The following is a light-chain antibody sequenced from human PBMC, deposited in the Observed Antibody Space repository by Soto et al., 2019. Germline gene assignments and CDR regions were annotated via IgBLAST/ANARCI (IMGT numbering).Light chain of an antibody. CDR2: DAS. Sequence: DIEMTQSPSTLSASVGDIFTITCRASQSISSWLAWYQQKPGKAPKLLIYDASNLESGVPSRFSGSGSGTEFTLTISSLQPDDFATYYCQQYNSYVWTFGQGTKVDIK. CDR1: QSISSW. CDR3: QQYNSYVWT. J-gene: IGKJ1*01. V-gene: IGKV1-5*01.